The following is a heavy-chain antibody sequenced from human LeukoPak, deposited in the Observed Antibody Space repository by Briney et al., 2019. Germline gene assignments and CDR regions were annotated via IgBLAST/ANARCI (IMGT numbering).Heavy chain of an antibody. CDR3: ASFSVEAASNY. J-gene: IGHJ4*02. Sequence: GGSLRLSCAASGFTFSSYSMNWVRQAPGKGLEWVSSISSSSSYIYYADSVKGRFTISRDNAKNSLCLQMNSLGAEDTAVYYCASFSVEAASNYWGQGTLVTVSS. V-gene: IGHV3-21*01. CDR2: ISSSSSYI. CDR1: GFTFSSYS. D-gene: IGHD6-13*01.